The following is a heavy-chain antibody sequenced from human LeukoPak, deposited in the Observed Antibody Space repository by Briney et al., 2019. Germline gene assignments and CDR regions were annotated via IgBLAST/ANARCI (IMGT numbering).Heavy chain of an antibody. CDR2: IYMSGSS. Sequence: SETLSLTCTVSVGSISSGNYYYSWIRQSAGKGMEWIGNIYMSGSSRYNPSLMSRVAMSVDTSKNQFSLKISSATAADTAVYYCARDWGIAAATPYYFDHWGQGILVTVSS. CDR1: VGSISSGNYY. J-gene: IGHJ4*02. CDR3: ARDWGIAAATPYYFDH. V-gene: IGHV4-61*09. D-gene: IGHD6-13*01.